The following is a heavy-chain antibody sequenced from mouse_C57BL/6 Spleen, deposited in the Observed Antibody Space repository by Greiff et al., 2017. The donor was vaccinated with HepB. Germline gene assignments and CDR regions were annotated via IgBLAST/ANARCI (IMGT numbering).Heavy chain of an antibody. Sequence: VQLQQSGAELVRPGASVTLSCKASGYTFTDYEMHWVKQTPVHGLEWIGAIDPETGGTAYNQKFKGKAIQTADKSSSTAYMELRSLTSEDSAVYYCTRSSLGLGYFDVWGTGTTVTVSS. J-gene: IGHJ1*03. CDR3: TRSSLGLGYFDV. D-gene: IGHD4-1*01. CDR2: IDPETGGT. V-gene: IGHV1-15*01. CDR1: GYTFTDYE.